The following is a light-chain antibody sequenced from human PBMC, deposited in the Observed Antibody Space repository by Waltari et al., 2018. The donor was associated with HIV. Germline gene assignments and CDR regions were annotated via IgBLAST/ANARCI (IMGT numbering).Light chain of an antibody. CDR1: SSDIGGYTY. Sequence: QSALTQPPSASGSPGQSVTISCTGTSSDIGGYTYVSWYQQYPGKAPKLMIYEVSKRPSGVPDRFSGSKSANTASLTVSGLQAEDEADYYGSSYGGSANLLFGGGTKLTVL. CDR2: EVS. J-gene: IGLJ2*01. V-gene: IGLV2-8*01. CDR3: SSYGGSANLL.